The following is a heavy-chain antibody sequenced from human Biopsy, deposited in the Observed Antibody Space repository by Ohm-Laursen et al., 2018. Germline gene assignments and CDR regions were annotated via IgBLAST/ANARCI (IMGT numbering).Heavy chain of an antibody. J-gene: IGHJ6*02. CDR2: ANPISGNT. V-gene: IGHV1-8*01. D-gene: IGHD2-2*01. Sequence: SVKVSCTASGYTFTSYDVTWVRQATGQGLEWMGWANPISGNTGYAQKFRGRVTMTGDISSSTAYLDLYSLTAEDTATDCCARAIRSQLRPDVWGQGTTVTVSS. CDR1: GYTFTSYD. CDR3: ARAIRSQLRPDV.